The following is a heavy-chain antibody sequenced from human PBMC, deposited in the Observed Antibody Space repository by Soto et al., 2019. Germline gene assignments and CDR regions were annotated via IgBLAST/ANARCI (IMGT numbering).Heavy chain of an antibody. D-gene: IGHD3-22*01. CDR2: IYYSGST. V-gene: IGHV4-31*03. J-gene: IGHJ6*02. CDR3: ASGEGHSSGYDYYYYGIAV. CDR1: GGSISSGGYY. Sequence: SETRSLTCTVAGGSISSGGYYWSWIRQHPGKGLEWIGYIYYSGSTYYNPSLKSRVTISVDTSKNHVSLKLSSVTAADTALYYCASGEGHSSGYDYYYYGIAVWGQGTTVTVAS.